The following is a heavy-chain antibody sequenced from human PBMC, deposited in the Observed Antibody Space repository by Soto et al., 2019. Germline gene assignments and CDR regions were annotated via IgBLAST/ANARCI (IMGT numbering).Heavy chain of an antibody. J-gene: IGHJ6*02. D-gene: IGHD2-15*01. Sequence: AGGSLRLSCAASGFTFSSYGMHWVRQAPGKGLEWVAVISYDGNIKRYADSVKGRFTISRDNSENTLYLQMNSLSPEDTAVYYCARAGYCSGGRCYSPYYYYYGMDVWGQGTTVTVSS. CDR3: ARAGYCSGGRCYSPYYYYYGMDV. V-gene: IGHV3-30*03. CDR1: GFTFSSYG. CDR2: ISYDGNIK.